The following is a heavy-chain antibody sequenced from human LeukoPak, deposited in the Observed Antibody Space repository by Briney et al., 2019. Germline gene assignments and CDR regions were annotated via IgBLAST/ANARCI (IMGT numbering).Heavy chain of an antibody. V-gene: IGHV1-18*01. Sequence: ASVKVSCKASGYTFTSYGISWVRQAPGQGLEWMGWISAYNGNTNYAQKLQGRVTMTTDTSTSTAYMELRSLRSDDTAVYYCARERLGELSSYYFDYWGQGTLVTVSS. D-gene: IGHD3-16*02. CDR3: ARERLGELSSYYFDY. CDR1: GYTFTSYG. CDR2: ISAYNGNT. J-gene: IGHJ4*02.